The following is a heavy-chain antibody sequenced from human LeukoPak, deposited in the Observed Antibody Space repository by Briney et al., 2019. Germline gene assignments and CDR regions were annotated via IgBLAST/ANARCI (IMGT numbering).Heavy chain of an antibody. J-gene: IGHJ4*02. Sequence: ASVKVSCKASGYTFTSYGISWVRQAPGQGLEWMGWISAYNGNTNYAQKLQGRVTMTTDTSTSTAYMELRSLRSDDTAVYYCARGGIEITFGGVIVIPGDYWGQGTLVTVSS. D-gene: IGHD3-16*02. CDR1: GYTFTSYG. CDR3: ARGGIEITFGGVIVIPGDY. V-gene: IGHV1-18*01. CDR2: ISAYNGNT.